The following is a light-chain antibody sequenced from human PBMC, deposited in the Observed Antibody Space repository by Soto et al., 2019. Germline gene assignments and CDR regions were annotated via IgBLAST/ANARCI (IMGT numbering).Light chain of an antibody. J-gene: IGKJ4*01. CDR2: DAS. CDR1: ENINTY. Sequence: IVLTQSPATLSVSPGETATLSCRASENINTYLAWYQQEPGQAPKLLIYDASNRATGIPARFSASGSGTDFTLTISSLEPEDFAVYYCQHRNNWPLTFGGGTKVDIK. V-gene: IGKV3-11*01. CDR3: QHRNNWPLT.